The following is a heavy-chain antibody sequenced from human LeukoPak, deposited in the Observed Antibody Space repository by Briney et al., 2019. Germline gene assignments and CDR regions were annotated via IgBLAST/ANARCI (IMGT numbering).Heavy chain of an antibody. D-gene: IGHD4-17*01. CDR1: GYTFTSYA. CDR3: ARTSTVPHPPYYYCGMDV. V-gene: IGHV1-3*01. Sequence: ASVKVSCKASGYTFTSYAMHWVRQAPGQRLEWMGWINAGNGNTKYSQKFQGRVTITRDTSASTAYMELSSLRSEDTAVYYCARTSTVPHPPYYYCGMDVWGQGTTVTVSS. CDR2: INAGNGNT. J-gene: IGHJ6*02.